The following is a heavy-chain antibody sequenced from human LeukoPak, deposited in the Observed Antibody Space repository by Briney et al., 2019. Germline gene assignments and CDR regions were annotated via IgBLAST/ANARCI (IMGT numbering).Heavy chain of an antibody. CDR1: GFTLRSHW. J-gene: IGHJ5*02. V-gene: IGHV3-74*01. D-gene: IGHD4-17*01. CDR3: ASNPTMTTVTINWFDP. Sequence: GGSLRLSCAASGFTLRSHWMHWVRQAPGKGLVWVSRINSDGSSTSYADSVKGRFTISRDNAKNTLYLQMNSLRAEDTAVYYCASNPTMTTVTINWFDPWGQGTLVTVSS. CDR2: INSDGSST.